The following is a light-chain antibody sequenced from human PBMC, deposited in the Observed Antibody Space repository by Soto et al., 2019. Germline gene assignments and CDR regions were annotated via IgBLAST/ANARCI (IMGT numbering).Light chain of an antibody. J-gene: IGLJ2*01. CDR1: SSNIGAPYD. CDR2: GNH. Sequence: QSVLTQPPSVSGAPGQTVIISCSGSSSNIGAPYDVNWYRQLPGTVPKLLIYGNHNRPSGVPDRFSGSKSGTSATLGITGLQTGDEANYYCGTWDSSLSAGVFGGGTKVTVL. V-gene: IGLV1-40*01. CDR3: GTWDSSLSAGV.